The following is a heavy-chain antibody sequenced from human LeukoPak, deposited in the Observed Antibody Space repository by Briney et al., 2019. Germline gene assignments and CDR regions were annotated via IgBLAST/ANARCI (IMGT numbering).Heavy chain of an antibody. CDR3: ARHRDDYGDYSLDW. CDR2: IYPGDSDT. Sequence: GESLKISCKGSGYSFSDYWIGWVRHVPGGGLECLGIIYPGDSDTRYSPSFQGQVTISADKSISTAYLQWSSLKASDTAMYYCARHRDDYGDYSLDWWGQGTLVTVSS. D-gene: IGHD4-17*01. V-gene: IGHV5-51*01. J-gene: IGHJ4*02. CDR1: GYSFSDYW.